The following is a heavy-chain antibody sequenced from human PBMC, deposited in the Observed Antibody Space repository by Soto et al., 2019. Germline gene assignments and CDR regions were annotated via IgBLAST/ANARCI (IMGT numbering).Heavy chain of an antibody. CDR2: IYSGGTT. V-gene: IGHV3-66*01. CDR1: GFTVSSNY. Sequence: PGGSLRLSCAASGFTVSSNYMSWVRQAPGKGLEWVSTIYSGGTTYYADSVKDRFTISRDNSKNTLYLQMNSLRAEDTAVYYCARELRQVAANPSVDYWGQGTLVTVSS. D-gene: IGHD2-15*01. J-gene: IGHJ4*02. CDR3: ARELRQVAANPSVDY.